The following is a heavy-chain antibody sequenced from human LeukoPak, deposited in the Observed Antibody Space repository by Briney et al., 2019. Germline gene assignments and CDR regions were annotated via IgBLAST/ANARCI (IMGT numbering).Heavy chain of an antibody. CDR1: GGSFSGYY. CDR2: INHSGST. CDR3: ARDGSGSYYTDNWFDP. V-gene: IGHV4-34*01. J-gene: IGHJ5*02. D-gene: IGHD3-10*01. Sequence: SETLSLTCAVYGGSFSGYYWSWIRQPPGKGLEWIGEINHSGSTNYNPSLKSRVTMSVDTSKNQFSLKLSSVTAADTAVYYCARDGSGSYYTDNWFDPWGQGTLVTVSS.